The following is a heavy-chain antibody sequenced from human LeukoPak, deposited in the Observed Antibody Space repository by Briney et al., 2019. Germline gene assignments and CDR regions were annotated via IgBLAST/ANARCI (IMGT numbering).Heavy chain of an antibody. Sequence: SETLPLTCTVSGGSISSYYWSWIRQPPGKGLEWIGEINHSGSTNYNPSLKSRVTISVDTSKNQFSLKLSSVTAADTAVYYCASYSSSSHFDYWGQETLVTVSS. D-gene: IGHD6-6*01. CDR2: INHSGST. V-gene: IGHV4-34*01. J-gene: IGHJ4*02. CDR3: ASYSSSSHFDY. CDR1: GGSISSYY.